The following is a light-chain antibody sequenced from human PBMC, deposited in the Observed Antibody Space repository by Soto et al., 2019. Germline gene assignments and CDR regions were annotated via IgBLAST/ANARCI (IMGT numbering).Light chain of an antibody. J-gene: IGKJ1*01. CDR2: DAS. CDR1: QSISSW. V-gene: IGKV1-5*01. CDR3: QQYNSYSALT. Sequence: DIQMTQSPSTLSASVGDRVTITGRASQSISSWLAWYHQKPGKAPKRLIYDASSLESGVPSRFSGSGSGTEFTLTISSLQPDDFATYYCQQYNSYSALTFGQGTKVDIK.